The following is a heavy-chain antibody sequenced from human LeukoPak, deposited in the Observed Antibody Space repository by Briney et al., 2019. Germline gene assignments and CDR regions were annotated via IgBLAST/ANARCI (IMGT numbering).Heavy chain of an antibody. CDR3: AKASGPDYSDSEDAFDI. Sequence: GGSLRLSCAASGFTFSSYAMSWVRQAPGKGLEWVSAISGSGGSTYYADSVKGRFTISRDNSKNTLYLQMNSLRAEDTAVYYCAKASGPDYSDSEDAFDIWGQGTMATVSS. CDR2: ISGSGGST. J-gene: IGHJ3*02. CDR1: GFTFSSYA. V-gene: IGHV3-23*01. D-gene: IGHD3-22*01.